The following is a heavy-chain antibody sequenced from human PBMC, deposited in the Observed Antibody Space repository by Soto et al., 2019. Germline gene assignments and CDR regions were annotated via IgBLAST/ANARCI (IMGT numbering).Heavy chain of an antibody. CDR1: GYTFTGYY. V-gene: IGHV1-2*02. J-gene: IGHJ3*02. Sequence: ASVKVSCKASGYTFTGYYMHWVRQAPGQGLEWMGWINPNSGGTNYAQKFQGRVTMTRDTSISTAYMELSRLRSDDTAVYYWATVVRGYSYGSGAFDIWGQGTMVTVSS. CDR3: ATVVRGYSYGSGAFDI. D-gene: IGHD5-18*01. CDR2: INPNSGGT.